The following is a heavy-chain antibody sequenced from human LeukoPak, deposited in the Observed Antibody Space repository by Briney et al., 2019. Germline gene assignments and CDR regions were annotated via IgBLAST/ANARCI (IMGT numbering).Heavy chain of an antibody. D-gene: IGHD3-9*01. CDR3: AKWGDYDVLTGYYVSDY. CDR2: ITGSGGNT. V-gene: IGHV3-23*01. Sequence: GGSLRLSCAASGFTFSNYAMSWVCQAPGKGLEWVSAITGSGGNTYYADSVKGRFTISRDNSKNTVFLQMNSLRAEDTAVYYCAKWGDYDVLTGYYVSDYWGQGTLVTVSS. J-gene: IGHJ4*02. CDR1: GFTFSNYA.